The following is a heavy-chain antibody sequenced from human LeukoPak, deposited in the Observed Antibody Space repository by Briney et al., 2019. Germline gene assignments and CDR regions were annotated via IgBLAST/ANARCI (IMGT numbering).Heavy chain of an antibody. CDR1: GFTFSNYA. Sequence: GGSLRLSCVASGFTFSNYAVSWVRQAPGKGLEWVSTISGSGDRTYYADSVKGRVTISRDNSKNTAQSEMNRLRTEDKAVYYCAKGFPWIVFNYYFDFWGQGTLVTVSS. CDR2: ISGSGDRT. CDR3: AKGFPWIVFNYYFDF. D-gene: IGHD2-15*01. V-gene: IGHV3-23*01. J-gene: IGHJ4*02.